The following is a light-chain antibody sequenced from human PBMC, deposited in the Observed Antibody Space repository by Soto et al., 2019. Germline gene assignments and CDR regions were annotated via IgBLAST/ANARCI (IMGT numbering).Light chain of an antibody. CDR3: QQLNSYPLT. CDR2: AAS. J-gene: IGKJ4*01. Sequence: DIQMTQSPSTLSASIGDRVTITFRASQGIASYLAWYQQKPGQAPNLLIYAASTLQSGVPSRFSGSGSGTDFTLTISSLQPEDFATYYCQQLNSYPLTFGGGTKVDIK. V-gene: IGKV1-9*01. CDR1: QGIASY.